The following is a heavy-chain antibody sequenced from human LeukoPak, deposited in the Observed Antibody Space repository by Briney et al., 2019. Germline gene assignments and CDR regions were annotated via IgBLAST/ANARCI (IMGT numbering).Heavy chain of an antibody. D-gene: IGHD2-15*01. CDR1: GGTFSSYA. CDR2: IIPIFGTA. CDR3: ARDGAGYCSGGSCYWNWFDP. Sequence: ASVKVPCKASGGTFSSYAISWVRQAPGQGLEWMGGIIPIFGTANYAQKFQGRVTITADESTSTAYMELSSLRSEDTAVYYCARDGAGYCSGGSCYWNWFDPWGQGTLVTVSS. V-gene: IGHV1-69*13. J-gene: IGHJ5*02.